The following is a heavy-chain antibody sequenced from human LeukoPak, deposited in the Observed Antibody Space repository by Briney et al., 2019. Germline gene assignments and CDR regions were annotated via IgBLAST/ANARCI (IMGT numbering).Heavy chain of an antibody. Sequence: PGESLRLSCAASGFTFDDYGMSWVRQAPGKGLEWVSGINWNGGGTGYAYSVKGRFTISSDNAKNPLHLQMNILRAEDTALYYCARDALVGMDVWGKGTTVSVSS. J-gene: IGHJ6*04. V-gene: IGHV3-20*04. CDR3: ARDALVGMDV. CDR1: GFTFDDYG. CDR2: INWNGGGT.